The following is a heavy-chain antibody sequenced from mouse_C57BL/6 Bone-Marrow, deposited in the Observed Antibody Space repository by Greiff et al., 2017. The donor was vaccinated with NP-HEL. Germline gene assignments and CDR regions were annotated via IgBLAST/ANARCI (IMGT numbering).Heavy chain of an antibody. CDR2: IDPENGDT. V-gene: IGHV14-4*01. CDR3: TTRYDYDDY. D-gene: IGHD2-4*01. CDR1: GFNIKDDY. Sequence: VQLQQSGAELVRPGASVKLSCTASGFNIKDDYMHWVKQRPEQGLEWIGWIDPENGDTEYASKFQGKATITAYTSSNTAYLQLSSLTSEDTAVYYCTTRYDYDDYWGQGTTLTVSS. J-gene: IGHJ2*01.